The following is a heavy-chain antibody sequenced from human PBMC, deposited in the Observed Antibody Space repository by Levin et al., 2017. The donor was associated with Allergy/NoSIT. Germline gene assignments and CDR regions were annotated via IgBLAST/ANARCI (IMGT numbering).Heavy chain of an antibody. V-gene: IGHV1-18*04. Sequence: ASVKVSCKASGYTFAKYGITWVRQAPGQGLEWMGCVSADNGNTYYAQNLQDRVTMTTDTSTSTAYMELRSLRSDDTALYYCARGVGHATGDYFDYWGQGSLVTVSS. J-gene: IGHJ4*02. CDR2: VSADNGNT. D-gene: IGHD2-15*01. CDR1: GYTFAKYG. CDR3: ARGVGHATGDYFDY.